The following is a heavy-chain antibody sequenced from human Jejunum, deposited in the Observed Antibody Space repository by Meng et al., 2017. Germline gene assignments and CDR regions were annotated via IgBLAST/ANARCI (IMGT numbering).Heavy chain of an antibody. J-gene: IGHJ4*02. D-gene: IGHD3-3*01. CDR2: IIPSSSDA. Sequence: QVQVVQSGAEVKKPGASVKASCKASGYPFIDAYVHWVRQAPGQGLEWMGRIIPSSSDAGSAQKFQGRVTLTWDTSISTAYMELSSLRSDDTATYYCARDGGYYDLDYWGQGTLVTVSS. CDR3: ARDGGYYDLDY. V-gene: IGHV1-2*06. CDR1: GYPFIDAY.